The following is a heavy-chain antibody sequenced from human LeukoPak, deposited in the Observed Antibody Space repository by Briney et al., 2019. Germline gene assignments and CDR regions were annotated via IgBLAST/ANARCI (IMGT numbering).Heavy chain of an antibody. CDR3: ARYSSSRLYYYYYGMDV. CDR2: ISSSSSYI. Sequence: GGSLRLSCAASGFTFSSYSMNWVRQAPGKGLEWVSSISSSSSYIYYADSVKGRFTISRDNAKNSLYLQMNSRRAEDTAGYYCARYSSSRLYYYYYGMDVWGQGTTVTVSS. J-gene: IGHJ6*02. CDR1: GFTFSSYS. D-gene: IGHD6-13*01. V-gene: IGHV3-21*01.